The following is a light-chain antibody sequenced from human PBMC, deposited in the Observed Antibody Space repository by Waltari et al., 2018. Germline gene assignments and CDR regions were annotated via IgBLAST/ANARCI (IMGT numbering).Light chain of an antibody. J-gene: IGKJ4*01. V-gene: IGKV3-11*01. CDR2: DAS. CDR1: QSVSSY. Sequence: EIVFTQSPATLSLSPGERATLSCRASQSVSSYLAWYQQKTGQAPRLLIYDASNRATGIPARFSGSGSGTDFTLTISSLEPEDFAVYYCQQRSSWPLTFGGGTKVEIK. CDR3: QQRSSWPLT.